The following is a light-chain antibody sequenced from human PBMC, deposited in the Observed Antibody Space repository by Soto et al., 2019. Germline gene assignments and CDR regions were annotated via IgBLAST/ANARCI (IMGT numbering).Light chain of an antibody. CDR1: QTIHSF. CDR3: QQFHSFPWT. Sequence: DIQMTQSPSTLSASVGDRVTITCRASQTIHSFLAWYQQKAGKAPKLLIYDAYNLESGVPSRFSGSGSGTEFTITISSLQPDDFATFYCQQFHSFPWTFGQGTKVEI. CDR2: DAY. J-gene: IGKJ1*01. V-gene: IGKV1-5*01.